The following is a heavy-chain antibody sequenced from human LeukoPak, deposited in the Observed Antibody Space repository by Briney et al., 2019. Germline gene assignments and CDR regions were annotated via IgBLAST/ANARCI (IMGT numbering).Heavy chain of an antibody. V-gene: IGHV4-59*01. CDR3: GGGGKYYFDY. Sequence: SETLSLTCTVSGGSISSYYWSWIRQPPGKGLEWIGYIYYSGSTNYNPSLKSRVTISVDTSKNRFSLKLSSVTAADTAVYYCGGGGKYYFDYWGQGTLVTVSS. D-gene: IGHD3-16*01. CDR1: GGSISSYY. J-gene: IGHJ4*02. CDR2: IYYSGST.